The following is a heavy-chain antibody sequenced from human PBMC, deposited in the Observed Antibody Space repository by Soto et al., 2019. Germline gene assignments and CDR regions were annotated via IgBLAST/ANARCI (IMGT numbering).Heavy chain of an antibody. D-gene: IGHD5-18*01. CDR3: ARDLKGDSYAYYYYGMDV. J-gene: IGHJ6*02. V-gene: IGHV1-2*04. Sequence: ASVKVSCKASGYTFTGYYMHWVRQAPGQGLEWMGWINPNSGGTNYAQNFQGWVTMTRDTSISTAYMELSRLRSDDTAVYYCARDLKGDSYAYYYYGMDVWGQGTTVTVSS. CDR2: INPNSGGT. CDR1: GYTFTGYY.